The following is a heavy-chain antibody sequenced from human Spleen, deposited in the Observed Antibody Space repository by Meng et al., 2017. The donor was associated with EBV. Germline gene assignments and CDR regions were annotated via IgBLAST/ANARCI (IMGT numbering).Heavy chain of an antibody. J-gene: IGHJ4*02. CDR3: ARDSDVLRYFVPFDY. CDR1: GYTFTNYG. Sequence: VQRAPSGPGSKKRVASGRVSCKASGYTFTNYGFSWVRQAPGQGLEWMGWISADNRHTNYAQNLQGRVTMTTDTSTSTAYMEMRSLRSDDTAMYYCARDSDVLRYFVPFDYWGQGTLVTVSS. V-gene: IGHV1-18*01. D-gene: IGHD3-9*01. CDR2: ISADNRHT.